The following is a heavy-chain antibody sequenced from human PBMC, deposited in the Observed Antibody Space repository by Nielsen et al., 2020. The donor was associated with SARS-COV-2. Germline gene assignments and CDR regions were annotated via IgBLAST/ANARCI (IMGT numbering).Heavy chain of an antibody. V-gene: IGHV3-33*08. J-gene: IGHJ6*02. CDR3: AREGAGSSVYYGLDV. CDR2: IWYDGRKK. Sequence: GESLKISCAASGFTFSSYGMNWVRQAPGKGLEWVAVIWYDGRKKYNADSVKGRFTISRDNSKKTLYLQMNSMRAEDTAMYYCAREGAGSSVYYGLDVWGQGTTVTVS. CDR1: GFTFSSYG. D-gene: IGHD6-13*01.